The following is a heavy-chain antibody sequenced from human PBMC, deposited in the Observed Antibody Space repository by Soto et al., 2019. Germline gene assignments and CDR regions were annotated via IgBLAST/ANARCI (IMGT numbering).Heavy chain of an antibody. J-gene: IGHJ4*02. D-gene: IGHD1-1*01. Sequence: PGGCDRQTGAEAECAFRDGWMNWDRQAPGKGLEWVGRSKSKTDGGTTDYAAPVKGIFTISRDDSKSTLYLQMNSLKTEDTAVYYCTTRLWYNWNDRSFDYWGQGTLVTVSS. V-gene: IGHV3-15*07. CDR1: ECAFRDGW. CDR2: SKSKTDGGTT. CDR3: TTRLWYNWNDRSFDY.